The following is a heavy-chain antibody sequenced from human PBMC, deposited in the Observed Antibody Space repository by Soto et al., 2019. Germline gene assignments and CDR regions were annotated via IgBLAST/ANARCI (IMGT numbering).Heavy chain of an antibody. CDR3: ARDVAAGIPSYYYGMDV. CDR1: GGTFSSYA. V-gene: IGHV1-69*13. CDR2: IIPIFGTA. Sequence: GASVKVSCKASGGTFSSYAISWVRQAPGQGLEWMGGIIPIFGTANYAQKFQGRVTITADESTSTAYMELSSLRSEDTAVYYCARDVAAGIPSYYYGMDVWGQGTTVTVSS. D-gene: IGHD2-2*02. J-gene: IGHJ6*02.